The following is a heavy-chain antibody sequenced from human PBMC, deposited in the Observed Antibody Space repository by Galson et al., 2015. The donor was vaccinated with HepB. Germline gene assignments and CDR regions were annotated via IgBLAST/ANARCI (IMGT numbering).Heavy chain of an antibody. CDR3: VKTHSSSWYLLHYYGMDV. CDR2: ISSNGGST. Sequence: CAASGFTFSSYAMHWVRQAPGKGLEYVSAISSNGGSTYYADSVKGRFTISRDNSKNTLYLQMSSLRAEDTAVYYCVKTHSSSWYLLHYYGMDVWGQGTTVTVSS. J-gene: IGHJ6*02. V-gene: IGHV3-64D*06. D-gene: IGHD6-13*01. CDR1: GFTFSSYA.